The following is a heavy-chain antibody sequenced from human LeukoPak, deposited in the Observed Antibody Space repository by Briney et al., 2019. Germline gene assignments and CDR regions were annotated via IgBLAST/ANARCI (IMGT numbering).Heavy chain of an antibody. CDR1: GFTFDDHG. CDR3: ARRDYHGSSGYYDSSY. V-gene: IGHV3-43*02. CDR2: ISGDGDST. D-gene: IGHD3-22*01. Sequence: GGSLRLSCVGSGFTFDDHGMHWVRQAPGKGLEWVSLISGDGDSTYYADSVKGRFTIYRDNAKNSLYLQMNSLRAEDTAVYYCARRDYHGSSGYYDSSYWGQGTLVTVSS. J-gene: IGHJ4*02.